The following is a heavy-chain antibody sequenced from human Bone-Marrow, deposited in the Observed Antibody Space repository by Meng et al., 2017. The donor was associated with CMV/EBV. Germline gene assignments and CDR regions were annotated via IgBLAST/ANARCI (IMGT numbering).Heavy chain of an antibody. V-gene: IGHV3-11*04. J-gene: IGHJ6*02. CDR2: ISSSGSTI. Sequence: GESLKISCAASGFTFSDYYMSWIRQAPGKGLEWVSYISSSGSTIYYADSVKGRFTISRDNSKNTLYLQMNSLRAEDTAVYYCAKDCNDSGGCYYYGMDVWGQGTTVTVSS. D-gene: IGHD2/OR15-2a*01. CDR3: AKDCNDSGGCYYYGMDV. CDR1: GFTFSDYY.